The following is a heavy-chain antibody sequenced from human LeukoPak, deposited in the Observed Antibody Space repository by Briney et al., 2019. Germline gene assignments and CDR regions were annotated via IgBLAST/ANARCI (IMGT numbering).Heavy chain of an antibody. CDR2: INTDGSST. CDR1: GFTFSNYW. V-gene: IGHV3-74*01. D-gene: IGHD2-2*01. J-gene: IGHJ3*01. Sequence: GGSLRLSCAASGFTFSNYWMHWVRQAPGKGLVWVSRINTDGSSTGYADSVKGRFTISRDNAKNSLYLQMHSLTAEDTAVYHCARDLLAPADDAFDVWGQGTMVTVSS. CDR3: ARDLLAPADDAFDV.